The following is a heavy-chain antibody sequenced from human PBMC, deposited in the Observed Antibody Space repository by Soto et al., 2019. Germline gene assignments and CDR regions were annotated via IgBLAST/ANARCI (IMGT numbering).Heavy chain of an antibody. CDR1: GFTLSSYS. D-gene: IGHD3-10*01. CDR3: ARAFHGSGSFRFDP. J-gene: IGHJ5*02. V-gene: IGHV3-21*01. Sequence: GGSLRLSCAASGFTLSSYSMNWVRQAPGKGLEWVSSISSSSSYIYYADSVKGRFTISRDNAKNSLYLQMNSLRAEDTAVYYCARAFHGSGSFRFDPWGQGTLVTVSS. CDR2: ISSSSSYI.